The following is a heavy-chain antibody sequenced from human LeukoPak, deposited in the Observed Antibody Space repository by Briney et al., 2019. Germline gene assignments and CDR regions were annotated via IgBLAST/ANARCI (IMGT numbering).Heavy chain of an antibody. CDR2: IYTSGST. V-gene: IGHV4-61*02. CDR1: GGSISSGSYY. Sequence: SQTLSLTCTVSGGSISSGSYYWRWIRQPAGKGLEWIGRIYTSGSTNYNPSLKSRVTISVDTSKNQFSLKLSSVTAADTAVYYCARFGFTGYKGYYFDYWVQGTLVTVSS. D-gene: IGHD5-24*01. J-gene: IGHJ4*02. CDR3: ARFGFTGYKGYYFDY.